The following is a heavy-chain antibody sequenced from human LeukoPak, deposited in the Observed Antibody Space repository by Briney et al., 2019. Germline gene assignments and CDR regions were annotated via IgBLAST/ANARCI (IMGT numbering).Heavy chain of an antibody. Sequence: ASVKVSCKASGYTFTDYYMHWVRQAPGQGLEWMGWINPNSGGTNYAQKFQGRVTMTRDTSISTAYMELSRLRSDDTAVYYCARTTREDRRYYYYYMDVWGKGTTVTISS. CDR3: ARTTREDRRYYYYYMDV. D-gene: IGHD1-14*01. CDR1: GYTFTDYY. J-gene: IGHJ6*03. V-gene: IGHV1-2*02. CDR2: INPNSGGT.